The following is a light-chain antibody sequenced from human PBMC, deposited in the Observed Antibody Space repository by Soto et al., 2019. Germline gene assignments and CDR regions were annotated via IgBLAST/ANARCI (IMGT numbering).Light chain of an antibody. CDR3: QHRGEWPRT. CDR2: GAS. J-gene: IGKJ2*01. V-gene: IGKV3-11*01. CDR1: QSVTSY. Sequence: EIVLTQSPATLSLSPGERATLSCRASQSVTSYSAWYQQKPGQAPRLLIYGASNRATGIPARFTGSGSGTDFTLTISSLEPEDFAVYYCQHRGEWPRTFGQGTKLEIK.